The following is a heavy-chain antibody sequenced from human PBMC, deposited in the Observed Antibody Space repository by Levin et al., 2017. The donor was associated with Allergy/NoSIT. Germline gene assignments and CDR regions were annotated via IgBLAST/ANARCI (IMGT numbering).Heavy chain of an antibody. CDR2: IKQDGSEA. V-gene: IGHV3-7*01. CDR1: GFSFSSFW. CDR3: ARERGGVLDY. J-gene: IGHJ4*02. D-gene: IGHD2-8*02. Sequence: GGSLRLSCAASGFSFSSFWMSWVRQAPGKGLEWVANIKQDGSEAHYADTVEGRFTVSRDNVKESLFLQMNSLRAEDTAVYYCARERGGVLDYWGQGTLVTVSS.